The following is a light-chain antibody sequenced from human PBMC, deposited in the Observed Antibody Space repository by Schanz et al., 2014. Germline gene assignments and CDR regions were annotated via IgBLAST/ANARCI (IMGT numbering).Light chain of an antibody. Sequence: QSALTQPASVSGSPGQSITISCTGTSSDVGGYHYVSWYQQHPGKAPKLMIYDVSNRPSGVSNRFSGSKSGNTASLTISGLQAEDEDDYYCSSYTSSSTYVFGTGTKLTVL. CDR3: SSYTSSSTYV. J-gene: IGLJ1*01. CDR2: DVS. CDR1: SSDVGGYHY. V-gene: IGLV2-14*01.